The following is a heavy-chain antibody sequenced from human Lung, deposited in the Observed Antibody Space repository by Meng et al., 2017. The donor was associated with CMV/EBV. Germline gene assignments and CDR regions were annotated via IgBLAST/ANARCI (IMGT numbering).Heavy chain of an antibody. D-gene: IGHD5-18*01. CDR2: IHHSGST. CDR1: GGSFSCSY. CDR3: ARAQLWPRRGFDY. Sequence: CAVYGGSFSCSYWSWIRQPPGKGLEWIGEIHHSGSTNYTPSLKSRVTISVDTSKNQFSLKLSSVTAADTAVYYCARAQLWPRRGFDYWGQGTLVTVSS. V-gene: IGHV4-34*01. J-gene: IGHJ4*02.